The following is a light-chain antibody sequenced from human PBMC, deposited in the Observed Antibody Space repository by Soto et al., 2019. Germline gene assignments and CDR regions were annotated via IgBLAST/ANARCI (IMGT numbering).Light chain of an antibody. J-gene: IGKJ1*01. CDR2: PTS. Sequence: EIVLTQSPATLSSFPGDRVTLSCRAIHSLNTRLAWYPHRPGQAPRLLIYPTSFRAAGIPARFSASGSGTDFTLTISDVQPEAFALYYCHQRQSWPRTFGQGNKVDI. V-gene: IGKV3-11*01. CDR3: HQRQSWPRT. CDR1: HSLNTR.